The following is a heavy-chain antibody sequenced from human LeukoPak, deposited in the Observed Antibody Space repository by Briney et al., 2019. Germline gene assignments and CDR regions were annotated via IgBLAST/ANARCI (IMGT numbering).Heavy chain of an antibody. CDR3: ATTSYYYGSGPRALDY. CDR2: IYSGGST. CDR1: GFTVSSNY. Sequence: GGSLRLSCAASGFTVSSNYMSWVRQAPGKGLEWVSVIYSGGSTYYADSVKGRFTISRDNSKNTLYLQMNSLRAEDTAVYYCATTSYYYGSGPRALDYWGQGTLVTVSS. V-gene: IGHV3-53*01. J-gene: IGHJ4*02. D-gene: IGHD3-10*01.